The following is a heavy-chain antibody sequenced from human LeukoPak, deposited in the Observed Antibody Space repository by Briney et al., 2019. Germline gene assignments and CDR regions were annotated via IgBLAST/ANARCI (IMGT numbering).Heavy chain of an antibody. V-gene: IGHV3-30*04. J-gene: IGHJ5*02. D-gene: IGHD3-22*01. CDR2: ISYDGRNK. CDR3: ARAIGDYYDSSGLNL. Sequence: GGSLRLSCAASGFTFRSYAMHWVRQAPGKGLEWVAVISYDGRNKYYANSVKGRFTISRDNSKNTLYLQMNSLRAEDTAVYYCARAIGDYYDSSGLNLWGQGTLVTVSS. CDR1: GFTFRSYA.